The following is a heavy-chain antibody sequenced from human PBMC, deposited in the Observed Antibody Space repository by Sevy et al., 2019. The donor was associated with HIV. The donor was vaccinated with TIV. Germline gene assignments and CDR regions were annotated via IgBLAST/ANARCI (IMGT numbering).Heavy chain of an antibody. CDR3: ARGGGTQSYDDFWSGYYLPNNWFDP. CDR2: INHSGST. D-gene: IGHD3-3*01. V-gene: IGHV4-34*01. J-gene: IGHJ5*02. CDR1: GGSFSGYY. Sequence: SETLSLTCAVYGGSFSGYYWSWIRQPPGKGLEWIGEINHSGSTNYNPSLKSRVTISVDTSKNQFSLKLSSVTAADTAVYYCARGGGTQSYDDFWSGYYLPNNWFDPWGQGTLVTVSS.